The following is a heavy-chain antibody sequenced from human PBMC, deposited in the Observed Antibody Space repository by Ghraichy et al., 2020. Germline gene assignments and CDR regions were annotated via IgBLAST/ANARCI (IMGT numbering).Heavy chain of an antibody. Sequence: SETLSLTCTVSGGSISSSSYYWGWIRQPPGKGLEWIGSIYYSWSTYYNPSLKSRVTISVDTSKNQFSLKLSSVTAADTAMYYCARAVVVIFDYWGQGTLVTVSS. CDR3: ARAVVVIFDY. V-gene: IGHV4-39*01. CDR2: IYYSWST. J-gene: IGHJ4*02. D-gene: IGHD3-22*01. CDR1: GGSISSSSYY.